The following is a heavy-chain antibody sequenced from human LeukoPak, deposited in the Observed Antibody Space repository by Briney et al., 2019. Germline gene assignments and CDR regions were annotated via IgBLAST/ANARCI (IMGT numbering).Heavy chain of an antibody. CDR1: GGTFSSYA. V-gene: IGHV1-69*13. Sequence: ASVKVSCKASGGTFSSYAISWVRQAPGQGLEWMGGIIPIFGTANYAQKFQGRVTITADESTSTAYMELSSLRSEDTAVYYCARDVITMVRGVKSRHFDYWGQGTLVTVSS. CDR3: ARDVITMVRGVKSRHFDY. J-gene: IGHJ4*02. D-gene: IGHD3-10*01. CDR2: IIPIFGTA.